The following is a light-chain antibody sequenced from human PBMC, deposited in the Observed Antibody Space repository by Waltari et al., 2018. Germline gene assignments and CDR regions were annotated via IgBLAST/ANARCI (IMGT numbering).Light chain of an antibody. J-gene: IGKJ1*01. CDR1: QSISRL. Sequence: DIQMTQSPSTLSASVGDRVTFTCRASQSISRLLAWYQQAPGKAPKLLIYDASSLQSGVPSRFSGSGSGTEFTLTISSLQPDDFVTYYCQQYNNWAFGQGTKVEIK. CDR3: QQYNNWA. V-gene: IGKV1-5*01. CDR2: DAS.